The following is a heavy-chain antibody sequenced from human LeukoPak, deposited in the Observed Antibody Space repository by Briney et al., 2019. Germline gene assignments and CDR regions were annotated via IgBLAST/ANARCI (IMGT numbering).Heavy chain of an antibody. V-gene: IGHV4-4*09. D-gene: IGHD3-10*01. CDR3: ARLVGAPGVGEFYFKY. Sequence: PSETLSLTCTVSGGSARGHSWSWVRQSPGKGVEWIGDIYSTGTTNYNPSFESRLTISVDAARNLFSLELSSVTAADTAVYYCARLVGAPGVGEFYFKYWGQGALVTVSS. CDR2: IYSTGTT. CDR1: GGSARGHS. J-gene: IGHJ4*02.